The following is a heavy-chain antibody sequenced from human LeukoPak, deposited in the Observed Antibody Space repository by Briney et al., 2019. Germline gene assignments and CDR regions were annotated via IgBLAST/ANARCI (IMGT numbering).Heavy chain of an antibody. V-gene: IGHV3-48*04. Sequence: PGGSLRLSCAASGFTVSSYSMNWVRQAPGKGLEWVSYISSSSSTIYYADSVKGRFTISRDNAKNSLYLQMNSLRAEDTAVYYCARVYGGNMRDAFDIWGQGTMVTVSS. CDR2: ISSSSSTI. CDR3: ARVYGGNMRDAFDI. CDR1: GFTVSSYS. D-gene: IGHD4-23*01. J-gene: IGHJ3*02.